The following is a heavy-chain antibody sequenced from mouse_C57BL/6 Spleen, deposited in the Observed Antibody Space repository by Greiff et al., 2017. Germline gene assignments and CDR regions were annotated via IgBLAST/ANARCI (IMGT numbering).Heavy chain of an antibody. D-gene: IGHD2-5*01. CDR2: ISYSGST. V-gene: IGHV3-1*01. CDR3: ARDYYSNLYYFDY. CDR1: GYSITSGYD. J-gene: IGHJ2*01. Sequence: EVMLVESGPGMVKPSQSLSLTCTVTGYSITSGYDWHWIRHFPGNKLEWMGYISYSGSTNYNPSLKSRISITHDTSKNHFFLKLNSVTTEDTATYYCARDYYSNLYYFDYWGQGTTLTVSS.